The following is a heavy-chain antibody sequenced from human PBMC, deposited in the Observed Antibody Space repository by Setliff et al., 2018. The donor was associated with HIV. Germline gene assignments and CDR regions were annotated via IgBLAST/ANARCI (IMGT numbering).Heavy chain of an antibody. CDR2: IRGSGEST. CDR1: GFTFSDFG. J-gene: IGHJ3*01. V-gene: IGHV3-23*01. CDR3: VTDDKVAFDV. Sequence: PGGSLRLSCAASGFTFSDFGMSWVRQAPGKGLEWVSGIRGSGESTYYGEFETGHFTISRDNSKNMLYLQMTSLGVEDTAVYYCVTDDKVAFDVWGRGTMVTVS.